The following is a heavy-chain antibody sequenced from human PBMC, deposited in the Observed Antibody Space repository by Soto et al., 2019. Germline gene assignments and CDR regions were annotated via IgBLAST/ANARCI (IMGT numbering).Heavy chain of an antibody. V-gene: IGHV1-18*01. J-gene: IGHJ4*02. CDR2: IKPNNGNR. CDR1: GYSFSSYG. D-gene: IGHD3-22*01. Sequence: QVQLEQSGAELRKPGASVKVSCKASGYSFSSYGMNWVRQAPGQGLEWMGWIKPNNGNRNYAQKFEDRVTMTTATSTNTVFLELRSLKSDDTAIYYCARDRLRGYDSSGFYSWGQGTLVTVSS. CDR3: ARDRLRGYDSSGFYS.